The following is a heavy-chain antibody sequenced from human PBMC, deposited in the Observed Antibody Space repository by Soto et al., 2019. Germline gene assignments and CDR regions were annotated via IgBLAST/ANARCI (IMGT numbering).Heavy chain of an antibody. CDR2: IYYSGST. CDR3: ARTTVYGLRVAF. J-gene: IGHJ4*02. V-gene: IGHV4-59*01. Sequence: PSETLSLTCTVSGDSISNYYWSWIRQPPGKGLEWIGCIYYSGSTNYNPSLKSRVSISVDTSKSEFALKLSSVTAADTAVYYCARTTVYGLRVAFWGPGTLVTVSS. D-gene: IGHD2-8*01. CDR1: GDSISNYY.